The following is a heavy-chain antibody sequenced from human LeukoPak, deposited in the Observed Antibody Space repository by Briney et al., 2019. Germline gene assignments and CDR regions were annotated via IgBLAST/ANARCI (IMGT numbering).Heavy chain of an antibody. V-gene: IGHV4-39*07. CDR1: GGSISSSSYY. Sequence: PSETLSLTCTVSGGSISSSSYYWGWIRQPPGKGLEWIGSIYYSGSTYYNPSLKSRVTISVDTSKNQFSLKLSSVTAADTAVYYCARDLQLYYYDSSGYSPTFDYWGQGTLVTVSS. J-gene: IGHJ4*02. CDR2: IYYSGST. CDR3: ARDLQLYYYDSSGYSPTFDY. D-gene: IGHD3-22*01.